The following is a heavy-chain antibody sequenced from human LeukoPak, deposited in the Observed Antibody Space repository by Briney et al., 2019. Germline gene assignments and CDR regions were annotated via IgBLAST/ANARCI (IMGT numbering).Heavy chain of an antibody. J-gene: IGHJ3*02. CDR3: ARDHLCGGGNCYYGIDAFDI. CDR2: ISYDGSNK. D-gene: IGHD2-15*01. V-gene: IGHV3-30-3*01. CDR1: GFTFSSYA. Sequence: GGSLRLSCAASGFTFSSYAMHWVRQAPGKGLEWVAVISYDGSNKYYADSVKGRFTISRDNAKYSLYLQMNSLRDEDTAVYYCARDHLCGGGNCYYGIDAFDIWGQGTKVTVSS.